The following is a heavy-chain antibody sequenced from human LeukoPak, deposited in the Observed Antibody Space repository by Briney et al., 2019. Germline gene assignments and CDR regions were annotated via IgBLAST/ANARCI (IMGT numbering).Heavy chain of an antibody. Sequence: GGSLRLFCAASGFTFSSYAMGWVRQAPGKGLEWVSAISGSGGSTYYADSVKGRFTISRDNSKNTLYLQMNSLRAEDTAVYYCAKVSRGAVDYWGQGTLVTVSS. CDR1: GFTFSSYA. D-gene: IGHD4/OR15-4a*01. CDR3: AKVSRGAVDY. V-gene: IGHV3-23*01. J-gene: IGHJ4*02. CDR2: ISGSGGST.